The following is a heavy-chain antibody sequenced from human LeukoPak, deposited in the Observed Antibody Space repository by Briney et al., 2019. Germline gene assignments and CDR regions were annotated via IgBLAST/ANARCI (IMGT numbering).Heavy chain of an antibody. CDR3: ARDLEYCSRVRCNTYYFDY. CDR1: HDSISSSS. CDR2: IYISGST. V-gene: IGHV4-4*07. Sequence: PSETLSLTCTVSHDSISSSSWSWIRQPAGKGLEWIGRIYISGSTNSNPSLMSRVTMSVVTSKDQFSLKLSSVTAADTAVYYCARDLEYCSRVRCNTYYFDYWGQGTLVTVSS. D-gene: IGHD2-2*02. J-gene: IGHJ4*02.